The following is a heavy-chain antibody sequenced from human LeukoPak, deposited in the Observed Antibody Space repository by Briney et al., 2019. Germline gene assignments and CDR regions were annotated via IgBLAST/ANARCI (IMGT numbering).Heavy chain of an antibody. CDR2: ISADGPT. D-gene: IGHD1-1*01. CDR3: AKDLAGTTDY. V-gene: IGHV3-23*01. CDR1: GFTFSSSP. Sequence: GGSLRLSCAASGFTFSSSPMSWVRQAPGKGLDWVSSISADGPTYYADSVKGRFTISRDNSKNTLYLQMNSLRAEDTAVYYCAKDLAGTTDYWGQGTLVTVSS. J-gene: IGHJ4*02.